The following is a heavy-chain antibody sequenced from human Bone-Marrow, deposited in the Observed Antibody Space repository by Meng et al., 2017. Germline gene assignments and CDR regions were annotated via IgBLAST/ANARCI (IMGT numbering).Heavy chain of an antibody. J-gene: IGHJ4*02. V-gene: IGHV3-33*01. CDR2: IWYDGSNK. CDR1: RSAFSIYG. CDR3: AREGQQWLDNFDY. Sequence: GRLVGPGGGVVQPGRSLILCSSAFRSAFSIYGLRWVRPSPGKGLEWVAVIWYDGSNKYYADSVKGRFNISRDNSKNTLYLQMNSLRAEDTAVYYCAREGQQWLDNFDYWGQGTLVTVSS. D-gene: IGHD6-19*01.